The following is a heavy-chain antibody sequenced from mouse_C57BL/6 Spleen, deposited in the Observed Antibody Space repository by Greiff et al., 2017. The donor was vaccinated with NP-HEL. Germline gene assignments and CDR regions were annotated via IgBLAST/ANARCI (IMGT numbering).Heavy chain of an antibody. Sequence: EVKLQESVAELVRPGASVKLSCTASGFNIKNTYMHWVKQRPEQGLEWIGRIDPANGNTKYAPKFQGKATITADTSSNTAYLQLSSLTSEDTAIYYCAKGDYDPWYFDVWGTGTTVTVSS. CDR2: IDPANGNT. CDR3: AKGDYDPWYFDV. CDR1: GFNIKNTY. V-gene: IGHV14-3*01. J-gene: IGHJ1*03. D-gene: IGHD2-4*01.